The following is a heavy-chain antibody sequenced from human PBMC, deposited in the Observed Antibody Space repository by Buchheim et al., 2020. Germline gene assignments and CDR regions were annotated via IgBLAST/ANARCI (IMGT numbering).Heavy chain of an antibody. J-gene: IGHJ5*02. Sequence: EVQLLESGGGLVQPGGSLRLSCAASGFTFSSYAMSWVRQAPGTGLEWVSAISGSGGSTYYADSVKGRFTIPRDNSKNTLYLQMNSLRAGDTAVYYCAKDGCGGDCYSSGLDPWGQGTL. V-gene: IGHV3-23*01. D-gene: IGHD2-21*02. CDR1: GFTFSSYA. CDR2: ISGSGGST. CDR3: AKDGCGGDCYSSGLDP.